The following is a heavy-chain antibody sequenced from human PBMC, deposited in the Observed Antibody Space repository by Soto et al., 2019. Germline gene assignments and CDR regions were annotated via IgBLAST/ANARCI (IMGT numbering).Heavy chain of an antibody. CDR1: GGSISSSSYY. CDR2: IYYSGST. V-gene: IGHV4-39*01. CDR3: ARHLPTPPDYDSSGQGNWFDP. D-gene: IGHD3-22*01. Sequence: LSLTCTVSGGSISSSSYYWGWIRQPPGKGLEWIGSIYYSGSTYYNPSLKSRVTISVDTSKNQFSLKLSSVTAADTAVYYCARHLPTPPDYDSSGQGNWFDPWGQGTLVTVSS. J-gene: IGHJ5*02.